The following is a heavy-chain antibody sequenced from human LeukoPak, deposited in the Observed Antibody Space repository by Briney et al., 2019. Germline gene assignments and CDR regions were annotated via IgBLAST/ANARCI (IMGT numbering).Heavy chain of an antibody. V-gene: IGHV4-59*01. CDR1: GGSISSYY. J-gene: IGHJ3*02. D-gene: IGHD3-10*01. Sequence: SETLSLTRTVSGGSISSYYWSWIRQPPGKGLEWIGYIYYSGSTNYNPSLKSRVTISVDTSKNQFSLKLSSVTAADTAVYYCARVGQLLWFGELSLAFDIWGQGTMVTVSS. CDR2: IYYSGST. CDR3: ARVGQLLWFGELSLAFDI.